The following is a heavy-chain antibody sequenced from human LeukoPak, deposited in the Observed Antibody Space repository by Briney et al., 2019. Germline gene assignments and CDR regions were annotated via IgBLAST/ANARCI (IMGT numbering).Heavy chain of an antibody. Sequence: SVKVSCKASGGPFSSYAIRWVRKAPGQGLEWMVRIIPIFGTANYAQKFQGRVTITTDESTSTAYMELSSLRSEDTAVYYCARDCSGGSRYSDAFDIWGQGTMVTVSS. D-gene: IGHD2-15*01. CDR3: ARDCSGGSRYSDAFDI. CDR2: IIPIFGTA. V-gene: IGHV1-69*05. CDR1: GGPFSSYA. J-gene: IGHJ3*02.